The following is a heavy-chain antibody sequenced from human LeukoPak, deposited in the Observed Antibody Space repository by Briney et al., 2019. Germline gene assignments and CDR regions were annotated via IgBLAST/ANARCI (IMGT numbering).Heavy chain of an antibody. D-gene: IGHD3-22*01. CDR2: IYYSGTT. V-gene: IGHV4-59*08. CDR3: ARHPDYYDSSGYYYDC. CDR1: GGSMSNYY. Sequence: PSETLSLTCTVSGGSMSNYYWNWIRQPPGRGLEWIGYIYYSGTTNYNPSLKSRITISLDTSKNQFSLKLSSVTAADTAVYYCARHPDYYDSSGYYYDCWGQGTLVTVSS. J-gene: IGHJ4*02.